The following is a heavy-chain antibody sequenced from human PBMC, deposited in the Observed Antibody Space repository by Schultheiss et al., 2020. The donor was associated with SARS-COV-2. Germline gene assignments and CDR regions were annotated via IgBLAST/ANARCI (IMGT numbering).Heavy chain of an antibody. V-gene: IGHV3-30*01. CDR2: ISYDGSNK. CDR3: ARVSAHSSGWYVHYYYYGMDV. J-gene: IGHJ6*02. CDR1: GFTFSSYA. Sequence: GSLRLSCAASGFTFSSYAMHWVRQAPGKGLEWVAVISYDGSNKYYADSVKGRFTISRDNSKNTLYLQMNSLRAEDTAVYYCARVSAHSSGWYVHYYYYGMDVWGQGTTVTVSS. D-gene: IGHD6-19*01.